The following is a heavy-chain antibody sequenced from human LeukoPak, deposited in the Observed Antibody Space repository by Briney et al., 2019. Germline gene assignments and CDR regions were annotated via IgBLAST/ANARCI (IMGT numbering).Heavy chain of an antibody. V-gene: IGHV3-64*01. Sequence: GGSLRLSCAASGFTFSSYGMHWVRQAPGKGLEYVSAISSNGGSTYYANSVKGRFTISRDNSKNTLYLQMGSLRAEDMAVYYCARDLIQWLVSCPWFDPWGQGTLVTVSS. CDR2: ISSNGGST. D-gene: IGHD6-19*01. J-gene: IGHJ5*02. CDR1: GFTFSSYG. CDR3: ARDLIQWLVSCPWFDP.